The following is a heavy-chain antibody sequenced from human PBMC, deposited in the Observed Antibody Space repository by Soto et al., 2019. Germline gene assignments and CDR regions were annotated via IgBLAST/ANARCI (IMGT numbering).Heavy chain of an antibody. Sequence: SETLSLTCAVYGGSFSGYYWSWIRQPPGKGLEWIGEINHSGSTNYNPSLKSRVTISVDTSKNQFSLKLSSVTAADTAVYYCARGGEPSSVCSSTSCYEAGPNSSSHPVFDPWGQGTLVTVSS. CDR3: ARGGEPSSVCSSTSCYEAGPNSSSHPVFDP. CDR2: INHSGST. V-gene: IGHV4-34*01. D-gene: IGHD2-2*01. CDR1: GGSFSGYY. J-gene: IGHJ5*02.